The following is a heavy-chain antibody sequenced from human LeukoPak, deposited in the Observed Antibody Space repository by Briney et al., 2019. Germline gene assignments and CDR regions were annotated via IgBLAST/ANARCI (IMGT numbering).Heavy chain of an antibody. CDR1: GFTFDDYA. CDR2: ISWNSGRI. V-gene: IGHV3-9*01. Sequence: GRSLRLSCAASGFTFDDYAMHWVRQAPGKGLEWVSGISWNSGRIGYADSVKGRFTISRDNAKNSLYLQMNSLRAEDTALYYCAKVYSRLTQTHAFDIWGQGTMVTVSS. J-gene: IGHJ3*02. CDR3: AKVYSRLTQTHAFDI. D-gene: IGHD3-22*01.